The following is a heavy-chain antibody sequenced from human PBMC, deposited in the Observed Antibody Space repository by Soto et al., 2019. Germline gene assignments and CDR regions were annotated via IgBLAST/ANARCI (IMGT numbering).Heavy chain of an antibody. CDR1: GFSFNIYA. CDR2: ISAGGGNT. Sequence: EVHLLESGGGLVQPGGSLRLSCAASGFSFNIYAMEWVRQAPGKGLECVSAISAGGGNTYYADSVKGRFTISRDNSKNTLYLQMNSLRADDTAVYYCAKAPTYDYYYYMDVWGKGTTVTVSS. J-gene: IGHJ6*03. CDR3: AKAPTYDYYYYMDV. V-gene: IGHV3-23*01.